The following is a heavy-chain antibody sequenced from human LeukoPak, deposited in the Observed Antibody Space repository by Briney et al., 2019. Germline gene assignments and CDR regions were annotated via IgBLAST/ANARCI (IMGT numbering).Heavy chain of an antibody. Sequence: GGSLRLSCAASGFTFSSYWMSWVRQAPGKGLEWVANIKQDGSEKYYVDSVKGRFTISRDNAKNSLYLQMNSLRAEDTAVYCCARDLLLWFGELNYGMDVWGKGTTVTVSS. J-gene: IGHJ6*04. CDR3: ARDLLLWFGELNYGMDV. D-gene: IGHD3-10*01. CDR1: GFTFSSYW. V-gene: IGHV3-7*03. CDR2: IKQDGSEK.